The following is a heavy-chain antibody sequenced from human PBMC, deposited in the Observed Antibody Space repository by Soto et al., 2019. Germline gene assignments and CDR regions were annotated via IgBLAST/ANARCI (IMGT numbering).Heavy chain of an antibody. V-gene: IGHV3-23*01. D-gene: IGHD3-10*01. J-gene: IGHJ4*02. CDR1: GFTFSSYA. Sequence: PGGSLRLSCAASGFTFSSYAMSWVRQAPGKGLEWVSAISGSGGSTYYADSVKGRFTISRDNSKNTLYLQMNSLRAEDTAVYYCAKDPLVRGVTTDYFDYWGQETLVTVSS. CDR2: ISGSGGST. CDR3: AKDPLVRGVTTDYFDY.